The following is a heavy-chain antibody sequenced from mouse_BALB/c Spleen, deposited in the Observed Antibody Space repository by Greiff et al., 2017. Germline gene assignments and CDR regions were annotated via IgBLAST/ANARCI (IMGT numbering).Heavy chain of an antibody. CDR1: GYTFTSYW. Sequence: QVQLQQPGAELVRPGASVKLSCKASGYTFTSYWINWVKQRPGQGLEWIGNIYPSDSYTNYNQKFKDKATLTVDKSSSTAYMQLSSLASEDSAVYYGARGGTGAWFAYWGQGTLVTVSA. D-gene: IGHD1-1*02. J-gene: IGHJ3*01. CDR3: ARGGTGAWFAY. V-gene: IGHV1-69*02. CDR2: IYPSDSYT.